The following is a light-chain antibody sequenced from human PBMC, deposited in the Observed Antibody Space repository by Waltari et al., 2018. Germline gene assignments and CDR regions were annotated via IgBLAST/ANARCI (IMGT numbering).Light chain of an antibody. J-gene: IGKJ2*01. V-gene: IGKV3-15*01. CDR1: QSVSNN. Sequence: EAMMTQSPATLSVSPGDRATLSCSASQSVSNNVAWFQQKPGQAPSLLIYDASTRATGVPARFSGSGSGTEFTLTISSLQTEDFAVYYCQQYNNWPLYTFGQGTKLEIK. CDR2: DAS. CDR3: QQYNNWPLYT.